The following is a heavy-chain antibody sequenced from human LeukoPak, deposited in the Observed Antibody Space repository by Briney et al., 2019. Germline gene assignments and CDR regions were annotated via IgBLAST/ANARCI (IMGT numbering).Heavy chain of an antibody. J-gene: IGHJ6*02. CDR3: ARAPVWAYGMDV. V-gene: IGHV4-34*01. Sequence: PSETLSLTCTVSGGSIGSYYWSWIRQPPGKGLEWIGEINHSGSTNYNPSLKSRVTISVDTSKNQFSLKLSSVTAADTAAYYCARAPVWAYGMDVWGQGTTVTVSS. CDR2: INHSGST. D-gene: IGHD3-16*01. CDR1: GGSIGSYY.